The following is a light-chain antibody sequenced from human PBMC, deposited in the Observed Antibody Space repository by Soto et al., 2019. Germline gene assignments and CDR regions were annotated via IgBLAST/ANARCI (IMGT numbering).Light chain of an antibody. J-gene: IGLJ2*01. Sequence: QLVLTQPPSVSGAPGQRVTISCTGSSSNIGAGYDVNWYQQLPGTAPKLLIHHNINRPSGVPDRISGSKSGTSASLAITGLQAEDEADYYCQTYDSLSGSEVFGGGTKLTVL. CDR2: HNI. V-gene: IGLV1-40*01. CDR1: SSNIGAGYD. CDR3: QTYDSLSGSEV.